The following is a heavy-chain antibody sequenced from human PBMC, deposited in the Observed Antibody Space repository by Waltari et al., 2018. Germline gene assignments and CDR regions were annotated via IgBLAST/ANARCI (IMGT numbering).Heavy chain of an antibody. Sequence: EVQLLESGGGLVQPGGSLRLSCAASGFTFSSYAMSWVRQAPGKGLEWVSAMSGSGGSTYYADSVKGRFTISRDNSKNTLYLQMNSLRAEDTAVYYCATVGGLTYRGDYWGQGTLVTVSS. CDR2: MSGSGGST. CDR1: GFTFSSYA. V-gene: IGHV3-23*01. CDR3: ATVGGLTYRGDY. D-gene: IGHD3-16*01. J-gene: IGHJ4*02.